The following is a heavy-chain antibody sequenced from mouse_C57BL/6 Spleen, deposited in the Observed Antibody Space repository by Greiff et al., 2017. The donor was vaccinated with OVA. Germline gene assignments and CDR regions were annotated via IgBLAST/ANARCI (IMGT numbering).Heavy chain of an antibody. D-gene: IGHD1-1*01. CDR1: GYAFSSSW. CDR2: IYPGDGDT. V-gene: IGHV1-82*01. CDR3: ASALRAWFAY. Sequence: VQLQESGPELVKPGASVKISCKASGYAFSSSWMNWVKQRPGQGLEWIGRIYPGDGDTNYNGKFKGKATLTADKSSSTAYMQLSSLTSEDSAVYFCASALRAWFAYWGQGTLVTVSA. J-gene: IGHJ3*01.